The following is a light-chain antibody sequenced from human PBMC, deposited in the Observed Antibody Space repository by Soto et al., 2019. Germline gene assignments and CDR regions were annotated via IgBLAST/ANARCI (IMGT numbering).Light chain of an antibody. CDR1: SSHVGGYNY. CDR2: EVS. J-gene: IGLJ1*01. V-gene: IGLV2-14*01. Sequence: QSALTQPASVAGSPGQSITISCTGTSSHVGGYNYVAWYQQHPGKAPRLMIYEVSNRPSGVSNRFSGSKSGNTAYLTISGLQAEDEADYFCSSYTSSSTPFVFGTGTKVTVL. CDR3: SSYTSSSTPFV.